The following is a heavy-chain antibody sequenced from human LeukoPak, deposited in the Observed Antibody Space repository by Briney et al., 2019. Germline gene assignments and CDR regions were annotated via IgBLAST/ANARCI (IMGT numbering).Heavy chain of an antibody. CDR3: ASSTSYQYYFDY. CDR1: GGSISSGSYY. Sequence: TSETLSLTCTVSGGSISSGSYYWSWIRQPPGKGLEWIGGIYTSGSTNYTPPLKSRVTISVDTYKNQFSLKLSSVTAADTAVYYCASSTSYQYYFDYWGEGTLVTASS. CDR2: IYTSGST. D-gene: IGHD2-2*01. J-gene: IGHJ4*02. V-gene: IGHV4-61*02.